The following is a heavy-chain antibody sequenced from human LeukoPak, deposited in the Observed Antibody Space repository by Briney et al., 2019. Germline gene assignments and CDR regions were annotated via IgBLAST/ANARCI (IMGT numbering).Heavy chain of an antibody. CDR1: GGSVRNSDSY. Sequence: SETLSLTCTVSGGSVRNSDSYWGWIREPPGKGPEWIASIYYSGSTYYNSSLKSRVTISVDTSNNHFSLNVSSVTAADSAVYYCARHGNDIPPEQWGRGTLVTVSS. V-gene: IGHV4-39*01. CDR2: IYYSGST. D-gene: IGHD1-1*01. J-gene: IGHJ2*01. CDR3: ARHGNDIPPEQ.